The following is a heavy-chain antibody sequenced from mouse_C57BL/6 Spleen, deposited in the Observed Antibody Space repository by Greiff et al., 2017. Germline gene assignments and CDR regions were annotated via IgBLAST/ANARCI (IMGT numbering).Heavy chain of an antibody. CDR1: GFTFSDYY. CDR2: INYDGSST. CDR3: ARAVDYYGSSYVGYFDV. V-gene: IGHV5-16*01. Sequence: EVKLMESEGGLVQPGSSMKLSCTASGFTFSDYYMAWVRQVPEKGLEWVANINYDGSSTYYLDSLKSRFIISRDNAKNILYLQMSSLKSEDTATYYCARAVDYYGSSYVGYFDVWGTGTTVTVSS. D-gene: IGHD1-1*01. J-gene: IGHJ1*03.